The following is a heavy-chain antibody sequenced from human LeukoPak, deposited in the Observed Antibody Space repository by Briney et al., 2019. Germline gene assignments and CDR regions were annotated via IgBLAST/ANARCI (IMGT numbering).Heavy chain of an antibody. Sequence: SQTLSLTCAISGDSFSSNSAAWNWIRQSPSRGLEWLVRTYYRSKWYNDYAVSVKSRITINPDTSKNQFSLQLNSVTPEDTAVYYCASGYEPYDAFDIWGQGTMVTVSS. CDR1: GDSFSSNSAA. D-gene: IGHD5-12*01. CDR2: TYYRSKWYN. V-gene: IGHV6-1*01. J-gene: IGHJ3*02. CDR3: ASGYEPYDAFDI.